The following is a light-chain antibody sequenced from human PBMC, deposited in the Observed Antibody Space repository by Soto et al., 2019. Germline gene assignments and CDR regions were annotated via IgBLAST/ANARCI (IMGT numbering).Light chain of an antibody. CDR1: SSDVGGYNY. CDR2: DVS. V-gene: IGLV2-14*03. J-gene: IGLJ1*01. Sequence: QSVLTQPASVSGSPGQSITISCTGTSSDVGGYNYVSWYQHHPGKAPKLIIFDVSNRPSGVSKPFSGSKSGNTASLTISARQPWDEAGFYRSACAARNTRYRDLGTGTKVTVL. CDR3: SACAARNTRYRD.